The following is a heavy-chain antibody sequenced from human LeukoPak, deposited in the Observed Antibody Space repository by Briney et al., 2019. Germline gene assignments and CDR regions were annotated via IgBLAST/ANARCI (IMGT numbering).Heavy chain of an antibody. Sequence: GGSLRLSCAASGFTFSTYSMNWVRQAPGKGLEWVSSVSSSSSRMFYADSVKGRFTISRDNAENSLYLQMNSLRAEDTAVYYCARSGYSSGWYFEWFDPWGQGTLVTVSS. J-gene: IGHJ5*02. D-gene: IGHD6-19*01. CDR1: GFTFSTYS. CDR2: VSSSSSRM. CDR3: ARSGYSSGWYFEWFDP. V-gene: IGHV3-21*01.